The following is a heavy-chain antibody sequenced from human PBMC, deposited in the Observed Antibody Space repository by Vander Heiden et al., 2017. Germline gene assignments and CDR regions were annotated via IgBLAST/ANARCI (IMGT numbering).Heavy chain of an antibody. V-gene: IGHV4-59*01. J-gene: IGHJ4*02. CDR1: VGSISSYY. Sequence: QVQLQESGPGLVKPSETLSLTCTVSVGSISSYYWSWIRQPPGKGLEWIGYIYYSGSTNYNPSLKSRVTISVDTSKNQFSLKLSSVTAADTAVYYCARGGGYDPPHFDYWGQGTLVTVSS. CDR2: IYYSGST. D-gene: IGHD5-12*01. CDR3: ARGGGYDPPHFDY.